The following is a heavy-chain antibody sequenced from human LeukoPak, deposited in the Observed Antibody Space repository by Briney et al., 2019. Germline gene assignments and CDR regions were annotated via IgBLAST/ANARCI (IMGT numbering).Heavy chain of an antibody. V-gene: IGHV3-33*06. Sequence: GGSLRLSCAASGFTFSSYGMHWVRQAPGKGLEWVAVIWYDGSNKYYADSVKGRFTISRDNSKNTLYLQMNSLRAEDTAVYYCAKDSRFGELFHYYGMDVWGQGTTVTVSS. CDR3: AKDSRFGELFHYYGMDV. CDR1: GFTFSSYG. D-gene: IGHD3-10*01. J-gene: IGHJ6*02. CDR2: IWYDGSNK.